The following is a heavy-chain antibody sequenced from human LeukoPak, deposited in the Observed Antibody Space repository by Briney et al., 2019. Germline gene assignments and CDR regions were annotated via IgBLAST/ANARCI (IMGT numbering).Heavy chain of an antibody. CDR2: INHSGST. V-gene: IGHV4-34*01. CDR3: ARGRRLYLNY. CDR1: GGSFSGYY. J-gene: IGHJ4*02. Sequence: TPPETLSLTCAVYGGSFSGYYWSWIRQPPGKGLEWIGEINHSGSTNYNPSLKSRVTISVDTSKNQFSLKLSSVTAADTAVYYCARGRRLYLNYWGQGTLVTVSS. D-gene: IGHD3-16*02.